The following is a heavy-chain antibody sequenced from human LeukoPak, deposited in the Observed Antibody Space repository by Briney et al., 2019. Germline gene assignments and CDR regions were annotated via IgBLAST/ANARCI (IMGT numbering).Heavy chain of an antibody. CDR3: TTLTNIAAAGGGY. V-gene: IGHV6-1*01. CDR1: GDSVSSNSAA. D-gene: IGHD6-13*01. Sequence: PSQTLSLTCVISGDSVSSNSAAWNWIRQSPSRGLGWLGRTYYRSKWYNDYAVSVKSRITINPDTSKNQFSLQLNSVSPEDTAVYYCTTLTNIAAAGGGYWGQGTLVTVSS. J-gene: IGHJ4*02. CDR2: TYYRSKWYN.